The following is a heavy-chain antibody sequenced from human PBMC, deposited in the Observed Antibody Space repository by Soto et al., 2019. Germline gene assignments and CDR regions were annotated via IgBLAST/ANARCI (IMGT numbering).Heavy chain of an antibody. CDR2: IDWDDDK. CDR3: ARVQESYDFWSGAYYYYGMDV. CDR1: GFSLSTSGMC. Sequence: SGPTLVNPTQTLTLTCTFSGFSLSTSGMCVSWIRQPPGKALEWLALIDWDDDKYYSTSLKTRLTISKDTSKNQVVLTMTNMDPVDTATYYCARVQESYDFWSGAYYYYGMDVWGQGTTVTVSS. V-gene: IGHV2-70*01. J-gene: IGHJ6*02. D-gene: IGHD3-3*01.